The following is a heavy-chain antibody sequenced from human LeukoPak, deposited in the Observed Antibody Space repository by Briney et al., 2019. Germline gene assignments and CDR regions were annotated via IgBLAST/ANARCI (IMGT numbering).Heavy chain of an antibody. J-gene: IGHJ4*02. CDR2: INHSGST. CDR1: GGSFSGYY. Sequence: SETLSLTCAVYGGSFSGYYWSWIRLPPGKGLEWIGEINHSGSTNYNPSLKSRVTISVDTSKNQFSLKLSSVTAADTAVYYCASAQSVAARPGGFGYWGQGTLVTVSS. CDR3: ASAQSVAARPGGFGY. D-gene: IGHD6-6*01. V-gene: IGHV4-34*01.